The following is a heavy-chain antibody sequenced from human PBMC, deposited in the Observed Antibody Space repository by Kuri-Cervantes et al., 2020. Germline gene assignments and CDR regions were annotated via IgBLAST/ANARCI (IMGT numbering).Heavy chain of an antibody. CDR1: GFTFSSYA. CDR3: ARDGICSSCYYYYYYGMDV. CDR2: ISYEGSNK. J-gene: IGHJ6*02. D-gene: IGHD6-13*01. Sequence: LSLTCAASGFTFSSYAMHWVRQAPGKGLEWVAVISYEGSNKYYADSVKGRFTISRDNSKNTLYLQMNSLRAEDTAVYYCARDGICSSCYYYYYYGMDVWGQGTTVTVSS. V-gene: IGHV3-30*07.